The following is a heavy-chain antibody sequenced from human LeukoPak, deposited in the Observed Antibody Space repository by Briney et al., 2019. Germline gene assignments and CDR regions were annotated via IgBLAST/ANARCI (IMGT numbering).Heavy chain of an antibody. D-gene: IGHD1-26*01. CDR2: IIPIFGTA. CDR1: GGTFSSYA. V-gene: IGHV1-69*05. Sequence: SVKVSCKASGGTFSSYAISWVRQAPGQGLEWMGGIIPIFGTANYAQKFQGRVTITTDESTSTAYMELSSLGSEDTAVYYCARVRFSGGYYFDYWGQGTLVTVSS. CDR3: ARVRFSGGYYFDY. J-gene: IGHJ4*02.